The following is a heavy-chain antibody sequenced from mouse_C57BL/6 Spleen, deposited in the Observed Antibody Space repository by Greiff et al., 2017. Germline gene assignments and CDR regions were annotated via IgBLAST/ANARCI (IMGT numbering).Heavy chain of an antibody. CDR1: GFTFSDYG. Sequence: EVKLMESGGGLVKPGGSLKLSCAASGFTFSDYGMHWVRQAPEKGLEWVAYISSGSSTIYYADTVKGRFTISRDNAKNTLFLQMTSLRSEDTAMYYCARDQFIGYAMDYWGQGTSVTVSS. D-gene: IGHD1-1*01. V-gene: IGHV5-17*01. CDR3: ARDQFIGYAMDY. CDR2: ISSGSSTI. J-gene: IGHJ4*01.